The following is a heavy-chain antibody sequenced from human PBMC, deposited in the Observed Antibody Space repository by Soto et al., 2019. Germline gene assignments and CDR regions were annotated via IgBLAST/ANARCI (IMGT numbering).Heavy chain of an antibody. CDR1: GGSISSYY. V-gene: IGHV4-59*01. J-gene: IGHJ4*02. CDR3: ARSDGRY. CDR2: IYYSGST. Sequence: SETLSLTCTVSGGSISSYYWSWIRQSPGKGLEWIGYIYYSGSTKYNPSLKSRVTISVDTSKNQFSLKLSSVTAADTAVYYCARSDGRYWGQGTLVTVSS.